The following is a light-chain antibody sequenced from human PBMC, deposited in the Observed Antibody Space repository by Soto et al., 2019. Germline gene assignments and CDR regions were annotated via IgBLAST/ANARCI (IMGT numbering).Light chain of an antibody. CDR1: NSDVVGYDY. Sequence: QSVLTQPSPVSGSPRQSITFPCPGTNSDVVGYDYVSLYPQFPGKAPTLAIDHVSTRPSRVSDRFSGSKSANTASLTISGLQAEDEDDYYCNSYTTSSRLYVFGTGTKVTVL. CDR2: HVS. V-gene: IGLV2-14*01. CDR3: NSYTTSSRLYV. J-gene: IGLJ1*01.